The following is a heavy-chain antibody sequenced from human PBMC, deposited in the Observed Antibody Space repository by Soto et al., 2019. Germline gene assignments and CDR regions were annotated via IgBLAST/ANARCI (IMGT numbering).Heavy chain of an antibody. V-gene: IGHV4-34*01. CDR1: GGSFSGYY. CDR2: INHSGST. Sequence: SETLSLTCAVYGGSFSGYYWSWIRQPPGKGLEWIGKINHSGSTNYNPSLKSRVTISVDTSKNQFSLKLSSVTAADTAVYYCARAYYDFWSGYYTGEGYYYYYMDVWGKGTTVTVSS. CDR3: ARAYYDFWSGYYTGEGYYYYYMDV. D-gene: IGHD3-3*01. J-gene: IGHJ6*03.